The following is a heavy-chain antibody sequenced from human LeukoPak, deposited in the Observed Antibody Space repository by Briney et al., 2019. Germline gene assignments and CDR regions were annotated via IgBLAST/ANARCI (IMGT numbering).Heavy chain of an antibody. CDR3: ARVMVRRWFDP. CDR2: IYRSGST. D-gene: IGHD5-18*01. Sequence: SETLSLTCAVSGGSISSGGYSWSWIRQPPGTGLEWIGYIYRSGSTHYNPSLKSRVTISVDRSKNQFSLKLSSVTAADTAVYYCARVMVRRWFDPWGQGTLVTVSS. V-gene: IGHV4-30-2*01. J-gene: IGHJ5*02. CDR1: GGSISSGGYS.